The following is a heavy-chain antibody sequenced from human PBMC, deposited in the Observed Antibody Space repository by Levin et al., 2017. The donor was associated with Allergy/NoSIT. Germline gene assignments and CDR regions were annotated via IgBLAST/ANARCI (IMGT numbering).Heavy chain of an antibody. CDR2: IYHSGST. J-gene: IGHJ6*02. CDR1: GGSISNFNW. V-gene: IGHV4-4*02. D-gene: IGHD3/OR15-3a*01. Sequence: SETLSLTCAVSGGSISNFNWWSWVRQPPGKGLEWIGEIYHSGSTHCNPSLKSRVTISIDKAKNQFSLKLSSVTAADTAVYSCAGGDWNYNYAMDVWGQGTTVTVSS. CDR3: AGGDWNYNYAMDV.